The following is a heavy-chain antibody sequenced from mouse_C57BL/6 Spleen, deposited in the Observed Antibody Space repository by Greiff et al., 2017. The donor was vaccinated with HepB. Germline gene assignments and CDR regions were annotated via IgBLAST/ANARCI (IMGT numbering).Heavy chain of an antibody. Sequence: VQLQQSGAELVRPGASVTLSCKASGYTFTDYEMHWVKQTPVHGLEWIGAIDPETGGTAYNQKFKGKAILTADKSSSTAYMELRSLTSEDSAVYYCTREGEYDGWFAYWGQGTLVTVSA. CDR3: TREGEYDGWFAY. CDR1: GYTFTDYE. J-gene: IGHJ3*01. V-gene: IGHV1-15*01. CDR2: IDPETGGT. D-gene: IGHD2-14*01.